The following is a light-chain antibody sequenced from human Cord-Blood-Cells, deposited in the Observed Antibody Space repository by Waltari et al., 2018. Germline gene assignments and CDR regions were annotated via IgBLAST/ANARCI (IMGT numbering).Light chain of an antibody. CDR3: CSYEDSSTFEV. V-gene: IGLV2-11*01. Sequence: QSALTQPRSVSGSPGQSVTISCTGTSSDVGGYNYVSWYQQHPGKAPKLMIYDVSKRPAGVPDGFSGSKSGNTASPTISGLQAEDDADYYCCSYEDSSTFEVFGGGTKLTVL. J-gene: IGLJ3*02. CDR2: DVS. CDR1: SSDVGGYNY.